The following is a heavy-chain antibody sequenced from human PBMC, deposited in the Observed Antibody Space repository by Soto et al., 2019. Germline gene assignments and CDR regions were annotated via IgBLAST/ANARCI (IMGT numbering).Heavy chain of an antibody. J-gene: IGHJ6*02. CDR2: ISAYNGNT. CDR3: ARDGEMATPKHYYYYGMDV. Sequence: QVQLVQSVAEVKKPGASVKVSCKASGYTFTSYGISWVRQAPGQGLEWMGWISAYNGNTNYAQKLQGRVTMTTDTSTSTAYMELRSLRSDDTAVYYCARDGEMATPKHYYYYGMDVWGQGTTVTVSS. V-gene: IGHV1-18*01. D-gene: IGHD5-12*01. CDR1: GYTFTSYG.